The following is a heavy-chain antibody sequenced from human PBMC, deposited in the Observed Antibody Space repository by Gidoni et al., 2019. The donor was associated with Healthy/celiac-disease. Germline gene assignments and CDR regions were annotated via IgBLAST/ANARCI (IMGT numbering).Heavy chain of an antibody. Sequence: QVQLQESGPGLVKPSQTLSLTCTVSGGSISSGSYYWSWIRQPAGKGLEWIGRIYTSGSTNYNPSLKSRVTISVDTSKNQFSLKLSSVTAADTAVYYCARVGQLLPPYYYYGMEVWGQGTTVTVSS. J-gene: IGHJ6*02. CDR1: GGSISSGSYY. V-gene: IGHV4-61*02. CDR3: ARVGQLLPPYYYYGMEV. D-gene: IGHD2-15*01. CDR2: IYTSGST.